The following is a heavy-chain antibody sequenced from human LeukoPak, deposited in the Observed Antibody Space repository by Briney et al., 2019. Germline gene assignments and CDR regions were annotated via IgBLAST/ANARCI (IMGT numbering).Heavy chain of an antibody. D-gene: IGHD2-15*01. CDR2: ISGSGGST. V-gene: IGHV3-23*01. Sequence: GGSLRLSCAASGFTFSNYDMSWVRQAPGKGLEWVSGISGSGGSTYHADSVKGRFTISRDNSKNTLYLQMNSLRAEDTAVYYCAKAPTPYCSGVSCYPFDYWGQGTLVTVSS. J-gene: IGHJ4*02. CDR3: AKAPTPYCSGVSCYPFDY. CDR1: GFTFSNYD.